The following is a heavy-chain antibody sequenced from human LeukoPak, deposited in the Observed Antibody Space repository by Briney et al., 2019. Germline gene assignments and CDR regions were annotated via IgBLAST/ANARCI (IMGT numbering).Heavy chain of an antibody. J-gene: IGHJ4*02. CDR3: ARQGGGWYAYYFDY. CDR2: INPNSGGT. V-gene: IGHV1-2*04. D-gene: IGHD6-19*01. Sequence: GASVKVSCKASGYTFTGYYMHWVRQAPGQGLEWMGWINPNSGGTNYAQKFQGWVTMTRDTSISTAYMELSRLRSDDTAVYYCARQGGGWYAYYFDYWGQGTLVTVSS. CDR1: GYTFTGYY.